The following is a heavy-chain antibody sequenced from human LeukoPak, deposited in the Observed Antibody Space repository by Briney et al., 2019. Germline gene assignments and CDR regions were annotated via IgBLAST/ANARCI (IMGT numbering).Heavy chain of an antibody. J-gene: IGHJ3*02. CDR2: ISSGSSYI. V-gene: IGHV3-21*01. CDR3: ARDGPLPFDAFDI. CDR1: GFIFSSYS. Sequence: GGSLRLSCAASGFIFSSYSMNWVRQAPGKGLEWVSSISSGSSYIYYADSVKGRFTISRDNAKNSLYLQMNSLRAEDTAVYYCARDGPLPFDAFDIWGQGTMVTVSS.